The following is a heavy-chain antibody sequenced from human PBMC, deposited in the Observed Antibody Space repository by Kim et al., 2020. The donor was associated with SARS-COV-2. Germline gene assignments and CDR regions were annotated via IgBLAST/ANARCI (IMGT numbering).Heavy chain of an antibody. V-gene: IGHV3-21*01. CDR3: ARDISYVASRYGMDV. J-gene: IGHJ6*02. D-gene: IGHD2-15*01. Sequence: DSVKSRFTITRDNGKNSLYLQMNILRAEYTAVYYCARDISYVASRYGMDVWGQGTTVTVSS.